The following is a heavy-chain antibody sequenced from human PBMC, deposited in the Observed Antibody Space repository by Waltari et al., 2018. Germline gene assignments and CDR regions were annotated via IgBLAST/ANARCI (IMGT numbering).Heavy chain of an antibody. CDR2: MGTSDSAI. CDR1: GFTFSTYE. CDR3: ASKFMFGF. D-gene: IGHD3-16*01. J-gene: IGHJ4*02. Sequence: EVQLVESGGALVQPGGSLRLSCAASGFTFSTYEMNWVRQAPGKGLEWLSYMGTSDSAIHYADAVKGRFTISRDNAKNSLYLQMNSLRDEDTAVYYCASKFMFGFWGQGTLVTVSS. V-gene: IGHV3-48*03.